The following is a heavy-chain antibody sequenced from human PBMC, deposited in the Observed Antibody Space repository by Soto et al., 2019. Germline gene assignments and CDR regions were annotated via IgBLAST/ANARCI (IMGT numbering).Heavy chain of an antibody. Sequence: QVQLVQSGAEVKKPGSSVKVSCKASGGTFSSYAISWVRQAPGPGLEWMGGFSPIFGTANYAQKFQGRVTITADESTSTAYMELSSLRSEDTAVYYCARAGDYNPYYYYGMDVWGQGTTVTVSS. CDR2: FSPIFGTA. J-gene: IGHJ6*02. CDR3: ARAGDYNPYYYYGMDV. D-gene: IGHD1-1*01. CDR1: GGTFSSYA. V-gene: IGHV1-69*01.